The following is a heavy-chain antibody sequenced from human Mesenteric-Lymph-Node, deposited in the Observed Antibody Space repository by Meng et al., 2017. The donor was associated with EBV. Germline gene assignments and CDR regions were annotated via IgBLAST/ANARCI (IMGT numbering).Heavy chain of an antibody. Sequence: LVVSGGGWVQPVGSLALAWAAYEFTFSCHSRGWVRQAQGKGLELVTAITGNGGNTYYADSVKGRFTISRDNSKNTVYLQMNSLRAEDTAVYYCARLTDYWGQGTLVTVSS. CDR3: ARLTDY. D-gene: IGHD3-9*01. CDR1: EFTFSCHS. V-gene: IGHV3-23*04. CDR2: ITGNGGNT. J-gene: IGHJ4*02.